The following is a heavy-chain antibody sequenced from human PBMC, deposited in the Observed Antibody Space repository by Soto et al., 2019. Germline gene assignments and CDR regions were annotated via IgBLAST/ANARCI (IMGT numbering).Heavy chain of an antibody. D-gene: IGHD2-21*01. J-gene: IGHJ6*02. CDR3: ATDYSRMYYYYGMDV. Sequence: EVQLLESGGGLVQPGGSLRLSCAASGFTFSSYAMSWVRQAPGKGLEWVSAISGSGGSTYYADSVKGRFTISRDNSKNTLYLQMNSLRAEDTAVYYCATDYSRMYYYYGMDVWGQGTTVTVSS. CDR1: GFTFSSYA. CDR2: ISGSGGST. V-gene: IGHV3-23*01.